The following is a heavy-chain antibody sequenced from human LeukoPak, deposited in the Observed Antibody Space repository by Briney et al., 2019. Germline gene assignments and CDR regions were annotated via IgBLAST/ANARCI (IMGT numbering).Heavy chain of an antibody. CDR2: IYHSGST. CDR3: ARAPYYGDFPYYFDY. J-gene: IGHJ4*02. CDR1: GGSISSGGYS. Sequence: SQTLSLTCAVSGGSISSGGYSWSWIRQPPEKGLEWIGYIYHSGSTYYNPSLKSRVTISVDRSKSQFSLKLSSVTAADTAVYYCARAPYYGDFPYYFDYWGQGTLVTVSS. V-gene: IGHV4-30-2*01. D-gene: IGHD4-17*01.